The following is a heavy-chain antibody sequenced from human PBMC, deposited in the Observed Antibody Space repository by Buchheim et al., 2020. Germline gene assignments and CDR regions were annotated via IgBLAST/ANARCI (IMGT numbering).Heavy chain of an antibody. CDR1: GGSFSGYY. V-gene: IGHV4-34*01. J-gene: IGHJ4*02. Sequence: QVQLQQWGAGLLKPSETLSLTCAVYGGSFSGYYWSWIRQPPGKGLEWIGEINHSGSTNYNPSLKSRVTISVDTSKSQFSLKLSSVTAADTAVCYCARWAGLDFWSGYYTFDYWGQGTL. CDR2: INHSGST. CDR3: ARWAGLDFWSGYYTFDY. D-gene: IGHD3-3*01.